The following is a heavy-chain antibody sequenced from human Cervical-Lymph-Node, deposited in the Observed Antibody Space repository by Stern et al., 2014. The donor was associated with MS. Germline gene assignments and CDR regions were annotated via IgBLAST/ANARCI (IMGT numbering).Heavy chain of an antibody. J-gene: IGHJ4*02. CDR1: GFTFRDYY. V-gene: IGHV3-11*01. D-gene: IGHD1-1*01. CDR2: ISGGGITT. CDR3: ARRIQLWSIFDY. Sequence: VQLVESGGGLVKPGGSLRLSCEASGFTFRDYYMTWIRHVPGKGLEWVSYISGGGITTDYADSVKGRFTISRDNAKNSLYLQMSGLRVEDSAIYYCARRIQLWSIFDYWGQGTLVTVSS.